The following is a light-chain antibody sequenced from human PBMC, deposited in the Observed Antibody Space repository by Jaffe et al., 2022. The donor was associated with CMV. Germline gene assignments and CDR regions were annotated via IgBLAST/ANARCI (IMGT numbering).Light chain of an antibody. CDR3: QQFGSSST. Sequence: EIVLTQSPGTLSLSPGERATLSCRASQSVSSSYLAWYQQKLGQAPRLLIYGASSRATGIPDRFSGSGSGTDFTLTISRLEPEDFAMYYCQQFGSSSTFGQGTKVEIK. CDR1: QSVSSSY. V-gene: IGKV3-20*01. J-gene: IGKJ1*01. CDR2: GAS.